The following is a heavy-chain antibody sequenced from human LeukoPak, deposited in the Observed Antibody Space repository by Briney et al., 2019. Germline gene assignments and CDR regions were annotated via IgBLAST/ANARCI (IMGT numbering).Heavy chain of an antibody. V-gene: IGHV3-74*01. Sequence: PGGSLRVSCTASGFTFSSYCMHWVRQTPGKGLIWVSRICPGGTITNYADSVKGRFTNSRDDAKNMMFLQMNSLRADDTAVYYCVRDFRSADYWGQGILVTVSS. CDR1: GFTFSSYC. J-gene: IGHJ4*02. CDR2: ICPGGTIT. CDR3: VRDFRSADY.